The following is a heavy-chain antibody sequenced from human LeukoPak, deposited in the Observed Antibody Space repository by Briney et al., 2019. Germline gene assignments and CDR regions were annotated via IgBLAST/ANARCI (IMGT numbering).Heavy chain of an antibody. Sequence: SETLSLTCTVAGGSISSYYWSWIRQPPGKGLEWIGYIYYSGSTNYNPSLKSRVTISVDTSKNQFSLKLSSVTAADTAVYYCARSVYSSSGYFDYWGQGTLVTVSS. J-gene: IGHJ4*02. CDR2: IYYSGST. CDR3: ARSVYSSSGYFDY. D-gene: IGHD6-6*01. CDR1: GGSISSYY. V-gene: IGHV4-59*01.